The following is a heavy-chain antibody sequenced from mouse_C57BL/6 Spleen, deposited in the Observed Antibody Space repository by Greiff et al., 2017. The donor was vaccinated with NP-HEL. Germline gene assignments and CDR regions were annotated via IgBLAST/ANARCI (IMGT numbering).Heavy chain of an antibody. CDR3: ARNGGAY. CDR2: IWSGGST. CDR1: GFSLTSYC. Sequence: QVQLKESGPGLVQPSQTLSITCTASGFSLTSYCVHWVRQSPGQGLEWLGVIWSGGSTAYNAAFISRLSISKDNTESQGFFKMNCLQSDDTAGYYCARNGGAYWGQGTLVTVSA. J-gene: IGHJ3*01. V-gene: IGHV2-2*01.